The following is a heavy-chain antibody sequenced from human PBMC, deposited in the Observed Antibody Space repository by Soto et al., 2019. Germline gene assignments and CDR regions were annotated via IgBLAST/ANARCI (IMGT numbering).Heavy chain of an antibody. CDR2: ISGSGGST. CDR3: AEDQRVPYGSPDAFDI. CDR1: GFTFSSYA. D-gene: IGHD4-17*01. Sequence: GGSLRLSCAASGFTFSSYAMSWVRQAPGKGLEWVSAISGSGGSTYYADSVKGRFTISRDNSKNTLYLQMNSLRAEDTAVYYCAEDQRVPYGSPDAFDIWGQGTMVTVSS. V-gene: IGHV3-23*01. J-gene: IGHJ3*02.